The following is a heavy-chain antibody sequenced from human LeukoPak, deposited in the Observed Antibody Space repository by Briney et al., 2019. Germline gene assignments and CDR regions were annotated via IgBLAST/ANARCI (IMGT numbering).Heavy chain of an antibody. Sequence: GGTLRLSCAASGFTFNYYAMNWVRQAPGKGLECVSLISGGGGRTFYADSGKGRFTISRDNAKNTLYLQMTSRRVEDTAVYYCAAVVRSCSPSDFWGEGTVVSVSS. J-gene: IGHJ4*02. V-gene: IGHV3-43*02. D-gene: IGHD2-2*01. CDR2: ISGGGGRT. CDR3: AAVVRSCSPSDF. CDR1: GFTFNYYA.